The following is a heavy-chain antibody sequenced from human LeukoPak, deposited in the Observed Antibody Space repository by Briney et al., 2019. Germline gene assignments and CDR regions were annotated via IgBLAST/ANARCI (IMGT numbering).Heavy chain of an antibody. CDR2: ISGGST. J-gene: IGHJ4*02. CDR3: AKDIVATIPAMIDY. CDR1: GSTISSYS. V-gene: IGHV3-23*01. Sequence: GGPFSPSCAASGSTISSYSMSLGRPPPGKGLEWVSAISGGSTNYTASVKGRVTISRDKSKNTLYLQMNSLTAEDTAVYYCAKDIVATIPAMIDYWGQGTLVTVSP. D-gene: IGHD5-12*01.